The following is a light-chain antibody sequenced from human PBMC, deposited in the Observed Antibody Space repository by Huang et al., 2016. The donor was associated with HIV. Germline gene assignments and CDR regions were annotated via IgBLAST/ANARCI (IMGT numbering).Light chain of an antibody. CDR3: QQYNDWPRT. CDR1: QRVSSD. V-gene: IGKV3-15*01. Sequence: EIVMTQSPDTLSVSPGERPTLSCRASQRVSSDLAWYQVRPGQPPRLLIYGASTRATEIPARFSGSGSGTEFSLTISSLQSEDFGVYYCQQYNDWPRTFGQGTKVEIK. CDR2: GAS. J-gene: IGKJ1*01.